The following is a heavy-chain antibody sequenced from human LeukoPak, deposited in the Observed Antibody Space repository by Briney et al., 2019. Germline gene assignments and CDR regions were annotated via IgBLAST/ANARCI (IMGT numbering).Heavy chain of an antibody. CDR1: GGSISNSY. D-gene: IGHD6-19*01. J-gene: IGHJ4*02. V-gene: IGHV4-4*07. CDR3: GRESGSVAGTVEV. CDR2: INRSGIT. Sequence: SETLSLTCTVSGGSISNSYWGWIRQPAGSGLEWIGRINRSGITEYNPSLGSRVTMSVDPSKNQLSLTLRSVTAADTALYYCGRESGSVAGTVEVWGQGILVTVS.